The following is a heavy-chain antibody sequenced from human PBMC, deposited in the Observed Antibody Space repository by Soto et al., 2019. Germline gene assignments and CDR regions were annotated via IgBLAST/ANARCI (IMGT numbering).Heavy chain of an antibody. CDR1: GYTFTSYA. J-gene: IGHJ4*02. CDR3: ARDQFDS. CDR2: INAGNGNT. Sequence: ASVKVSCKASGYTFTSYAMHWVRQAPGQRLEWMGWINAGNGNTKYSQKLQGRVTMTRDTSTSTAYMELRSLRSDDTAVYYCARDQFDSWGQGTQVTVSS. V-gene: IGHV1-3*01.